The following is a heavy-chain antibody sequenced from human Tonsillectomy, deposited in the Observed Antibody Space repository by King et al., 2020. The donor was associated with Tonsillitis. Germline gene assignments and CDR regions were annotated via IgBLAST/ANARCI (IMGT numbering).Heavy chain of an antibody. J-gene: IGHJ4*02. V-gene: IGHV3-23*04. D-gene: IGHD3-16*01. CDR1: GFTFSNYA. CDR2: IPGNGGST. CDR3: AKEYYSVTFGSPLFDY. Sequence: VQLVESGGGSVQPGGTLRLSCAASGFTFSNYAMSWVRQAPGKGPEWVSGIPGNGGSTYYEDSVKGRFTISRDNSKNTLYLQMNSLRAEDTAVYYCAKEYYSVTFGSPLFDYWGQGTLVTVSS.